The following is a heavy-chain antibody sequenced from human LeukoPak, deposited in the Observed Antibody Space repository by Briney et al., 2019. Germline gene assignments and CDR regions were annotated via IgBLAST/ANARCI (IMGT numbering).Heavy chain of an antibody. J-gene: IGHJ4*02. Sequence: GGSLRLSCAASGFTVSSNYMSWVRQAPGKGLEWVSVIYSGGNTYYADSLKGRLTISRHNSKNTLYLQMNSLRAEDTAVYYCASATSSGYYGGYYFDYWGQGTLVTVSS. CDR3: ASATSSGYYGGYYFDY. V-gene: IGHV3-53*04. CDR2: IYSGGNT. CDR1: GFTVSSNY. D-gene: IGHD3-22*01.